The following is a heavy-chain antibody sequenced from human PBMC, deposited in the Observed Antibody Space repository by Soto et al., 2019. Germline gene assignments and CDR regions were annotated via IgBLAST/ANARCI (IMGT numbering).Heavy chain of an antibody. J-gene: IGHJ4*02. CDR1: GDSFSSYI. CDR3: VRDKALNNAALTMAY. CDR2: IIPFASIP. Sequence: QVQLVQSGAEVKKPGSSVKVSCKASGDSFSSYIIGWVRQAPGQGLEWMGRIIPFASIPNYAQKFQGRLTLTADKSTSTAYMELRSLTSEDTAVYYCVRDKALNNAALTMAYWGQGTLVTVSS. D-gene: IGHD6-13*01. V-gene: IGHV1-69*04.